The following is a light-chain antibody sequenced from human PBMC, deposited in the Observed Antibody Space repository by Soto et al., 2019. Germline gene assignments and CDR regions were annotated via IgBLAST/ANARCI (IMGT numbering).Light chain of an antibody. CDR2: RNN. J-gene: IGLJ1*01. CDR1: SSNIGSNY. V-gene: IGLV1-47*01. Sequence: QPVLTQPPSASGTPGQRVTISCSGSSSNIGSNYVYWYHQLPGTAPKLVIYRNNQRPSGVPDRISGSKSGTSASLAISGLRSEDEADYYCQVWDSSSDHPGVFGTGTKLTVL. CDR3: QVWDSSSDHPGV.